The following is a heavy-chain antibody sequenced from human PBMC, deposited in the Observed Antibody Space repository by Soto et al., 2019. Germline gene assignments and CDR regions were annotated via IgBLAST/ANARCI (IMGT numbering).Heavy chain of an antibody. Sequence: SETLSLTCAVYGGSFSGSFSGYYWTWIRQPPGKGLEWIGEINHRGNTNYNPSLKSRVTISVDTSKNQLSLKLSSVTAADTAVYYWARGRNGSGTFYDYSGMDVWGQGTTVTVSS. CDR3: ARGRNGSGTFYDYSGMDV. CDR1: GGSFSGSFSGYY. D-gene: IGHD3-10*01. CDR2: INHRGNT. J-gene: IGHJ6*02. V-gene: IGHV4-34*01.